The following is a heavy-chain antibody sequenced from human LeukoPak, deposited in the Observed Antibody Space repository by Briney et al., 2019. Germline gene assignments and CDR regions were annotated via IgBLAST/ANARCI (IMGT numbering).Heavy chain of an antibody. CDR3: ARDPLTYYYGSGRDAFDI. J-gene: IGHJ3*02. D-gene: IGHD3-10*01. CDR2: ISYDGSNK. Sequence: GGSLRLSCAASGFTFSSYGMHWVRQAPGKGLEWVAVISYDGSNKYYADSVKGRFTISRDNSKNTLYLQMNSLRAEDTAVYYCARDPLTYYYGSGRDAFDIWGQGTMVTVSS. CDR1: GFTFSSYG. V-gene: IGHV3-30*03.